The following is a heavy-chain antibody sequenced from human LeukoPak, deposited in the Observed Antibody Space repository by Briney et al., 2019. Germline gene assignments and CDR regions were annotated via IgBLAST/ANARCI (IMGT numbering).Heavy chain of an antibody. CDR1: GYSFTSYW. J-gene: IGHJ3*02. Sequence: GESLKISCKGSGYSFTSYWIGWVRPMPGKGLEWMAIMFPRDSEVIYSPSFQGQVTMSADKSISTAYLQWSSLKASDTAMYYCASVQGDGNDAFDIWGQGTMVTVSS. V-gene: IGHV5-51*01. CDR2: MFPRDSEV. D-gene: IGHD3-10*02. CDR3: ASVQGDGNDAFDI.